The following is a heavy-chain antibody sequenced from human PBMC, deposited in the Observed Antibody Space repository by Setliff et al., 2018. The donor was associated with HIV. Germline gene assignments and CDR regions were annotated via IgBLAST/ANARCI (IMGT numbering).Heavy chain of an antibody. CDR2: IGAAGYPT. J-gene: IGHJ3*02. D-gene: IGHD6-25*01. CDR1: GYSISRVYY. V-gene: IGHV3-23*01. CDR3: AKVFACGVDGFDI. Sequence: ETLSLTCAVSGYSISRVYYGGWSRQPPGKGLEWVSTIGAAGYPTHYAESVKVRFTISKDNSQNALYLQINSLTDEDTSVYYCAKVFACGVDGFDIWGPGTMVTVSS.